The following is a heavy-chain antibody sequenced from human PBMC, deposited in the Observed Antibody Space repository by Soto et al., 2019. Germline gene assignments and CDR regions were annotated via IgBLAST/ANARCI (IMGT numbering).Heavy chain of an antibody. J-gene: IGHJ4*02. Sequence: XXTLSLPCTVAGGTISGYYWRWILQPPGKGLEWIGYIYYSGSTYYNPSLKSRVTISVDRSKNQFSLKLSSVTAADTAVYHGASSNYDTPIPLYFWGKGTLVPVSS. V-gene: IGHV4-59*12. CDR2: IYYSGST. D-gene: IGHD3-22*01. CDR1: GGTISGYY. CDR3: ASSNYDTPIPLYF.